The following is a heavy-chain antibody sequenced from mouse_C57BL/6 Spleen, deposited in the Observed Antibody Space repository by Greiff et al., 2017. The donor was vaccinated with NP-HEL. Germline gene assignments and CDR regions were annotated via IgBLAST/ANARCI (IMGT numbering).Heavy chain of an antibody. CDR3: ARGYDYVPFAY. J-gene: IGHJ3*01. Sequence: QVQLQQSGPGLVQPSQSLSITCTVSGFSLTSYGVHWVRQSPGKGLEWLGVIWSGGSTDYNAAFISRLSISKDNSKSQVFFKMNSLQADDTAIYYCARGYDYVPFAYWGQGTLVTVSA. V-gene: IGHV2-2*01. CDR1: GFSLTSYG. D-gene: IGHD2-4*01. CDR2: IWSGGST.